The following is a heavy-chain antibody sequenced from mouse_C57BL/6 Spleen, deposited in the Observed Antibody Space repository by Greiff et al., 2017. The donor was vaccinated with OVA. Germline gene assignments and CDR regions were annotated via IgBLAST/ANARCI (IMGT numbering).Heavy chain of an antibody. Sequence: QVQLQQPGAELVRPGSSVKLSCKASGYTFTSYWMHWVKLRPIQGLEWIGNIDPSDSETHYNQKFKDKATLTVDKSSSTAYMQLSSLTSEDSAVYYCARRDGSYWYFDVWGTGTTVTVSS. J-gene: IGHJ1*03. V-gene: IGHV1-52*01. CDR2: IDPSDSET. CDR1: GYTFTSYW. D-gene: IGHD1-2*01. CDR3: ARRDGSYWYFDV.